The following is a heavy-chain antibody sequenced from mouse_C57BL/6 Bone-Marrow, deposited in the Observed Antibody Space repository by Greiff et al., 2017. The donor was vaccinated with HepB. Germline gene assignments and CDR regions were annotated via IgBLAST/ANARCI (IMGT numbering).Heavy chain of an antibody. CDR1: GYTFTSYG. Sequence: QVQLKESGAELAQPGASVKLSCKASGYTFTSYGMRWVRQRPGQGLDWIGYINPSSGDTKYNQKFKDKATLTADKSSSTANMQLSDLTYEDSAVYDCARQLSDYFDYWGQGTTLTVSS. CDR3: ARQLSDYFDY. D-gene: IGHD1-1*02. V-gene: IGHV1-7*01. CDR2: INPSSGDT. J-gene: IGHJ2*01.